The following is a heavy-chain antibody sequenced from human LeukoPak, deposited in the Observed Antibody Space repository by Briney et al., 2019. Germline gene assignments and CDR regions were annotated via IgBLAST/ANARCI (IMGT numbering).Heavy chain of an antibody. CDR2: FDPEDGET. V-gene: IGHV1-24*01. J-gene: IGHJ4*02. CDR3: ATEIPYYYDSSGYDYYFDY. D-gene: IGHD3-22*01. CDR1: GYTLTELS. Sequence: ASVKVSCKVSGYTLTELSMHWVRQAPGKGLEWMGGFDPEDGETIYAQKFQSRVTMTEDTSTDTAYMELSSLRSEDTAVYYCATEIPYYYDSSGYDYYFDYWGQGTLVTVSS.